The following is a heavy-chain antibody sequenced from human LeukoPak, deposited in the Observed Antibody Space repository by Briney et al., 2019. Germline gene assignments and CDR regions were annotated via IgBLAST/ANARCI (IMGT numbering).Heavy chain of an antibody. Sequence: PSETLSLTCAVYGGSFSGYYWSWIRQPPGKGLEWIGETNHSGSTNYNPSLKSRVTISVDSSKNQFSLKLSSVTAADTAVYYCARRTAFYYYDSSGYLHPWGQGTLVTVPS. CDR2: TNHSGST. D-gene: IGHD3-22*01. CDR1: GGSFSGYY. CDR3: ARRTAFYYYDSSGYLHP. J-gene: IGHJ5*02. V-gene: IGHV4-34*01.